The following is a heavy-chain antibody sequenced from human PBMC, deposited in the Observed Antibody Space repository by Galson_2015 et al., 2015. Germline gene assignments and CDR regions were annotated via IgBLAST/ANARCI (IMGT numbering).Heavy chain of an antibody. CDR2: ISYDGSNK. CDR3: ARDRNYYDSSGYNFDY. CDR1: GFTFSSYG. V-gene: IGHV3-30*03. Sequence: SLRLSCAASGFTFSSYGMHWVRQAPGKGLEWVAVISYDGSNKCYADSVKGRFTISRDNSKNTLYLQMNSLRAEDTAVYYCARDRNYYDSSGYNFDYWGQGTLVTASS. J-gene: IGHJ4*02. D-gene: IGHD3-22*01.